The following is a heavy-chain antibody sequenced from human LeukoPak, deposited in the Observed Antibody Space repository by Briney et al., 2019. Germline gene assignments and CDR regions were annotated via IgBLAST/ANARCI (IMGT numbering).Heavy chain of an antibody. CDR1: GGSISSSSYY. V-gene: IGHV4-39*01. D-gene: IGHD4-17*01. CDR2: IYYSGST. J-gene: IGHJ5*02. CDR3: ARHDYGDSDWFDP. Sequence: SETLSPTCTVSGGSISSSSYYWGWIRQPPGKGLEWIGSIYYSGSTYYNPSLKSRVTISVDTSKNQFSLKLSSVTAADTAVYYCARHDYGDSDWFDPWGQGTLVTVSS.